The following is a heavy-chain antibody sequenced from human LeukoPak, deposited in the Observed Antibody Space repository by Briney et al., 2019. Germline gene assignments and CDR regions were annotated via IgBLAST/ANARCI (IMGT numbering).Heavy chain of an antibody. V-gene: IGHV3-7*01. CDR2: IAEDGSEK. Sequence: GGSLRLSCEASGFTFSKYWMSWVRQAPGKGRECVANIAEDGSEKYYVDSVKGRITISRDNAKNTLYLQMNSLRVDDTAVYYCGRGRSMNDWGQGTLVTVSS. CDR3: GRGRSMND. CDR1: GFTFSKYW. J-gene: IGHJ4*02. D-gene: IGHD5-24*01.